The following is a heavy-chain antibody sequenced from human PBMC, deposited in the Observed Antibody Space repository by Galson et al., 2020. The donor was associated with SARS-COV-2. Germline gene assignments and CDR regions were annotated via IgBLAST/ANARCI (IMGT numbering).Heavy chain of an antibody. Sequence: SGPTLVKPTQTLTLTCTFSGFSLSTSGMRISWIRQPPGKALEWLARIDWDDDKFYSTSLKSRLTISKDPSKNQVVLTLTNVDPVDTGTYYCALTYHGGKYDYYGLDVWGQGTTVTVSS. CDR1: GFSLSTSGMR. V-gene: IGHV2-70*04. CDR3: ALTYHGGKYDYYGLDV. D-gene: IGHD2-2*01. CDR2: IDWDDDK. J-gene: IGHJ6*02.